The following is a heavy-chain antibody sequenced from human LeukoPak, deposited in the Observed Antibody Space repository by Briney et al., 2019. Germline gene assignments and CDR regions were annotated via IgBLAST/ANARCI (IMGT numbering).Heavy chain of an antibody. CDR3: ARRADFWSGLYYYYYYYMDV. CDR1: GGSFSGYY. D-gene: IGHD3-3*01. J-gene: IGHJ6*03. CDR2: IYHSGST. V-gene: IGHV4-34*01. Sequence: ASETLSLTCAVYGGSFSGYYWGWIRQPPGKGLEWIGSIYHSGSTYYNPSLKSRVTISVDTSKNQFSLKLSSVTAADTAVYYCARRADFWSGLYYYYYYYMDVWGKGTTVTVSS.